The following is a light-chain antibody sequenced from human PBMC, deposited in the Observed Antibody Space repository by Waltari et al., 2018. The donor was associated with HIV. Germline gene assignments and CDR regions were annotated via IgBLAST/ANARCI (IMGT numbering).Light chain of an antibody. V-gene: IGLV1-47*01. CDR2: END. CDR1: SSNIEFNY. J-gene: IGLJ1*01. Sequence: SVLTQPPSASGTPGQRVTISCSGSSSNIEFNYVYWYQQVPGTAPKLLIYENDQWPSGVPDRFSASKSGTSASLVISGLRSEDEADYYCAAWDDRLSGRVFGTGTRVTVL. CDR3: AAWDDRLSGRV.